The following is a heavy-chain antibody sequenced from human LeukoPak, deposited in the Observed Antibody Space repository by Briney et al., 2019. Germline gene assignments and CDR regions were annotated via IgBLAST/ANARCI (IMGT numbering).Heavy chain of an antibody. V-gene: IGHV3-66*01. CDR1: GFTVSSNY. J-gene: IGHJ6*02. D-gene: IGHD2-15*01. CDR3: ARTPMFYFYGMDA. CDR2: IYSGGNT. Sequence: PGGSLRLSCAASGFTVSSNYMSWVRQAPGKGLEWVSVIYSGGNTYYEDSVKGRFTISRDNSKNTLYLQMNSLRAEDTAVYYCARTPMFYFYGMDAWGQGTTVTVSS.